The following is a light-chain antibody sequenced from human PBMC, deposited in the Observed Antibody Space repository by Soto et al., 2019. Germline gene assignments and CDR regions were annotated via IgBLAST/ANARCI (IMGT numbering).Light chain of an antibody. Sequence: IQMTHSPSTLSASVLDIVTITFRASHSISRWLAWYQQRPGRDPKLLIYGASNLQSGVPSRFSGSGSGTDFTLTISSLQPEDFATYYCLQNYNYPLTFGGGTKVDIK. CDR2: GAS. V-gene: IGKV1-6*01. CDR3: LQNYNYPLT. CDR1: HSISRW. J-gene: IGKJ4*01.